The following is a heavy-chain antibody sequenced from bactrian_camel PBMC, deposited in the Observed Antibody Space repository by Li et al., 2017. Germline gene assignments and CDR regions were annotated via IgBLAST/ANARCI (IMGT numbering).Heavy chain of an antibody. CDR1: GFTFSTYA. V-gene: IGHV3S31*01. CDR2: INGEDTNT. D-gene: IGHD2*01. J-gene: IGHJ4*01. Sequence: DVQLVESGGGSVQSGGSLRLSCAASGFTFSTYAMSWVRQAPGKGLEWVSSINGEDTNTYYADSVKGRFTISRDNAKNTLYLEMNMLKPEDTAMYYCAAKACKYYGGSYLATPETYNYWGQGTQVTVS. CDR3: AAKACKYYGGSYLATPETYNY.